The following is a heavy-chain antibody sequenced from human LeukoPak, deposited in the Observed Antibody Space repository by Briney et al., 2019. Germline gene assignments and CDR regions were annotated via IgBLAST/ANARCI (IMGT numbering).Heavy chain of an antibody. J-gene: IGHJ4*02. CDR3: ARGEIGDFDS. Sequence: SETLSLTCTVSGYSISRGYYWAWIRQTPGKGLEWVGSIHESGDTNYNPSLMSRATISVDTSKTQFSLRLTSVPAADTAVYCCARGEIGDFDSWGQGTLVTVPA. V-gene: IGHV4-38-2*02. CDR2: IHESGDT. CDR1: GYSISRGYY. D-gene: IGHD1-26*01.